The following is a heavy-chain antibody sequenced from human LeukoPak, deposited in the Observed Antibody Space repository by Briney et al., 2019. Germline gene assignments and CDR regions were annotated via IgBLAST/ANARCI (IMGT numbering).Heavy chain of an antibody. V-gene: IGHV4-4*09. CDR2: IYTSGST. D-gene: IGHD6-13*01. Sequence: SETLSLTCTVSGGSISSYYWSWIRQPPGKGLEWIGYIYTSGSTNYNPSLKSRVTISVDTSKNQFSLKLSSVIAADTAVYYCARLRGSSWYWSDPWGQGTLVTVSS. CDR3: ARLRGSSWYWSDP. CDR1: GGSISSYY. J-gene: IGHJ5*02.